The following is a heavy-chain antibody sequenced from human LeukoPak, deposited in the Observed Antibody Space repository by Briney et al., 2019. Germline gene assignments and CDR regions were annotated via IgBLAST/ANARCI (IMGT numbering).Heavy chain of an antibody. J-gene: IGHJ4*02. D-gene: IGHD3-10*01. CDR3: AYMRGLYYGIDY. CDR1: GFTFSSYA. V-gene: IGHV3-23*01. CDR2: ISGSDGST. Sequence: QSGGSLRPSCAASGFTFSSYAMTWVRQAPGKGLEWVSSISGSDGSTYYADSVKGRFTISRDNSKNTLYLQMNSLRAEDTAVYYCAYMRGLYYGIDYWGQGTLVTVSS.